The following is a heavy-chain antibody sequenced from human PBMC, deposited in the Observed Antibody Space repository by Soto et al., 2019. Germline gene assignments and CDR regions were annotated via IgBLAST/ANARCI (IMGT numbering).Heavy chain of an antibody. D-gene: IGHD2-8*02. V-gene: IGHV1-69*01. J-gene: IGHJ4*02. Sequence: QVQLVQSGAEVKKPGSSVKVSCEASGGASLIYGVSWVRQAPGQGLEWMGGIIPGLGTPKYSPPFRGRTTISADDSTHTAFMELASLTSEDTAIYYCASGTYAYDGTGGYFFHFWGQGTLVTVSS. CDR2: IIPGLGTP. CDR1: GGASLIYG. CDR3: ASGTYAYDGTGGYFFHF.